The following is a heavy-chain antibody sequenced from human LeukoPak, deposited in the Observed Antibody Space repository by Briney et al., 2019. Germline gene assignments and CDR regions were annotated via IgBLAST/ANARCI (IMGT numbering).Heavy chain of an antibody. D-gene: IGHD6-19*01. Sequence: SETLSLTCTVSGGSITSYYWSWIRQPPGKGLGYIGYIYYSGSTNYNPSLKSRVTISVDTSKNQFSLKLTSVTAADTAVYYCARGLPGYSGGDDAFDIWGQGTVVIVS. V-gene: IGHV4-59*01. J-gene: IGHJ3*02. CDR2: IYYSGST. CDR1: GGSITSYY. CDR3: ARGLPGYSGGDDAFDI.